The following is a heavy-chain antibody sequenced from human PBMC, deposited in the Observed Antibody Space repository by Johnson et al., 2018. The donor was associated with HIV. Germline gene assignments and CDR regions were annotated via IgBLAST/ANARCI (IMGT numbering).Heavy chain of an antibody. CDR3: ARPDYDVAPIGPAFDL. CDR2: ITTDGYNV. Sequence: QVQLVESGGGVVQPGSSLRLACAASGFTFRTYIMHWVRQAPGKGPEWVASITTDGYNVYYADSVKGRFTISRDNSKNTRFMQMNSLTTEDTAVYYCARPDYDVAPIGPAFDLWGQGTMVTVSS. CDR1: GFTFRTYI. V-gene: IGHV3-30*04. J-gene: IGHJ3*01. D-gene: IGHD4-17*01.